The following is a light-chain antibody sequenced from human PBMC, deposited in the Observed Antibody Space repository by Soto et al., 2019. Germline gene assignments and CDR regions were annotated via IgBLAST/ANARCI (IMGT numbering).Light chain of an antibody. V-gene: IGKV3-15*01. CDR2: GAS. CDR1: QSVDNY. Sequence: EIVLTQSPATLPLSPGERDTLFCRASQSVDNYLDWYQQKPGQAPRLLIYGASTRATGIPARFSGSGSGTEFTLTISSLQSEDFAVYYCQQYNNWPRTFGQGTKVDIK. J-gene: IGKJ1*01. CDR3: QQYNNWPRT.